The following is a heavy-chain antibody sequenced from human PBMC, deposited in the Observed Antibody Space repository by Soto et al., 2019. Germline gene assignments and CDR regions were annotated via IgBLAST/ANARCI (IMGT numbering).Heavy chain of an antibody. D-gene: IGHD6-13*01. Sequence: GVSVKVYFKASGYPFTSYYMHLVREAPGQGLEWMGISNPSGGSTSYAQKFQGRVTMTRDTSTSTVYMELSSLRSEDTAVYYCARDRSYSSRGSGWFDPWGQGTLVTVSS. J-gene: IGHJ5*02. CDR1: GYPFTSYY. CDR3: ARDRSYSSRGSGWFDP. V-gene: IGHV1-46*01. CDR2: SNPSGGST.